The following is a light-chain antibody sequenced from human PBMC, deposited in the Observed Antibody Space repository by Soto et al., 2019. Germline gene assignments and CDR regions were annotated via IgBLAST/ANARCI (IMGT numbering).Light chain of an antibody. CDR3: SSYTTSSVV. CDR2: DVS. V-gene: IGLV2-14*03. CDR1: SSDVAAYNY. J-gene: IGLJ2*01. Sequence: QAVVTQPASVSGSPGQSITISCTETSSDVAAYNYVSWYQQHPGKAPKLMIYDVSNRPSGVSNRFSGSKSGNTASLTISGLQAEDEADYYCSSYTTSSVVFGGGTKLTVL.